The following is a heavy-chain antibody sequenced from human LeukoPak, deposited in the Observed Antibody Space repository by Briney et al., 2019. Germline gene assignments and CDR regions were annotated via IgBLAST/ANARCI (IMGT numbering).Heavy chain of an antibody. Sequence: GGSLRLSCAASGFTVSSNYMSWVRQAPGKGLEWVSVIYSGGSTYYADSVKGRFTISRDNSKNTLYLQMNSLRAEDTAVYYCARDPEWKGYYDRSGYFDYWGQGTLVTVSS. CDR1: GFTVSSNY. CDR2: IYSGGST. V-gene: IGHV3-66*01. J-gene: IGHJ4*02. D-gene: IGHD3-22*01. CDR3: ARDPEWKGYYDRSGYFDY.